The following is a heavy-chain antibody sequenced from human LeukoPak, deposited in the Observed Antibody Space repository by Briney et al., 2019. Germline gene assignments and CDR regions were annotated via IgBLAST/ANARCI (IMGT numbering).Heavy chain of an antibody. V-gene: IGHV1-69*13. CDR1: GGTFGSYA. D-gene: IGHD3-3*01. J-gene: IGHJ5*02. CDR3: ASGYGFWSGYYSGGYWFDP. Sequence: GASVKVSCKASGGTFGSYAISWVRQAPGQGLEWMGGIIPIFGTANYAQKFQGRVTITADESTSTAYMELSSLRSEDTAVYYCASGYGFWSGYYSGGYWFDPWGQGTLVTVSS. CDR2: IIPIFGTA.